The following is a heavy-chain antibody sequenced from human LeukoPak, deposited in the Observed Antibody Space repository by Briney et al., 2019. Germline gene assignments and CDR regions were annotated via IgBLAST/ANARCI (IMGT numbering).Heavy chain of an antibody. CDR1: GFTFSSFA. CDR2: ISGIGGNT. J-gene: IGHJ4*02. CDR3: AKDGGVDYYDSSGYYYVEYFDY. V-gene: IGHV3-23*01. D-gene: IGHD3-22*01. Sequence: GGSLRLSCAASGFTFSSFAMSWVRQAPGMGMELVSSISGIGGNTYYADSVKCRFTISRDNSQNTLYLQMNSLRAEDTAVYYCAKDGGVDYYDSSGYYYVEYFDYWGQGTLVTVS.